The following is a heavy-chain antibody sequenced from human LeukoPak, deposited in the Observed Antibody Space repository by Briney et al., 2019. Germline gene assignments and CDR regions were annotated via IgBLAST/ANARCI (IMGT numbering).Heavy chain of an antibody. CDR1: GFTFSSYG. CDR3: AKARPKFGEGHYYMDV. D-gene: IGHD3-10*01. Sequence: GGSLRLSCAASGFTFSSYGMHWVRQAPGKGLEWVAFIRYDGSNKYYADSVKGRFTISRDNSKKTLYLQMNSLRAEDTAVYYCAKARPKFGEGHYYMDVWGKGTTVTVSS. V-gene: IGHV3-30*02. CDR2: IRYDGSNK. J-gene: IGHJ6*03.